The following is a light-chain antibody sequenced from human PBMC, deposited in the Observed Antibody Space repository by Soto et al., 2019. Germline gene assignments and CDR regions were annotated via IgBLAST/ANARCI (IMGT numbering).Light chain of an antibody. CDR2: AAS. V-gene: IGKV1-39*01. J-gene: IGKJ5*01. CDR1: QSITTY. CDR3: QQSYNTPIT. Sequence: DIQMTQSPSSLPASVGDRVTITCRASQSITTYLTWYQQKPGRAPKLLIYAASSLQGGVPSRFSGSGSGADFTLTISSLQPEDFATYYCQQSYNTPITFGQGTRLEIK.